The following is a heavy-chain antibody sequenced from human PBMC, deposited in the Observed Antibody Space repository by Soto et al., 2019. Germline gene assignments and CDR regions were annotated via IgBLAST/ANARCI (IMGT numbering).Heavy chain of an antibody. V-gene: IGHV3-7*05. Sequence: EVQLVESGGGLGQPGGSLRLSCAASGFTFSSYWMSWVRQAPGKGLEWVANIKQDGSEKYYVDSVKGRFTISRDNAKNSLYLQMNSLRAEDTAVYYCAREQQAAAGYYYGMDVWGQGTTVTVSS. CDR2: IKQDGSEK. CDR1: GFTFSSYW. D-gene: IGHD6-13*01. CDR3: AREQQAAAGYYYGMDV. J-gene: IGHJ6*02.